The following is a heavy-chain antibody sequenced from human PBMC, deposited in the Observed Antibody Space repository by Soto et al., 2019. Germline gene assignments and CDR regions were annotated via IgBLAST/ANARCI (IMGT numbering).Heavy chain of an antibody. D-gene: IGHD3-16*02. CDR1: GFTFNNYG. Sequence: EVRLLESGGGPVQPGASLRLSCAASGFTFNNYGMDWVRQAPGRGLEWISFISGASDTTYYADSVKGRFIISRENSKNTLYLQMNSLRAEDTAIYYCAKSFTQSNVWRAYRHKTHFDYWGQGALVTVTS. V-gene: IGHV3-23*01. CDR2: ISGASDTT. CDR3: AKSFTQSNVWRAYRHKTHFDY. J-gene: IGHJ4*02.